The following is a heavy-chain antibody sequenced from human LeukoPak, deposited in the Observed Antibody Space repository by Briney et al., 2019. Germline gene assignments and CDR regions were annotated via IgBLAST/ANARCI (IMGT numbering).Heavy chain of an antibody. CDR3: AKGGYSYGP. CDR2: VSSSGGST. V-gene: IGHV3-23*01. Sequence: GGSLRLSCAASGFTFTIYAMTWVRQAPGKGLEWVSTVSSSGGSTYYADSVKGRFTIPRDNSKNTLYLQMSSLRAEDTALYYCAKGGYSYGPWGQGTLVTVSS. CDR1: GFTFTIYA. D-gene: IGHD5-18*01. J-gene: IGHJ4*02.